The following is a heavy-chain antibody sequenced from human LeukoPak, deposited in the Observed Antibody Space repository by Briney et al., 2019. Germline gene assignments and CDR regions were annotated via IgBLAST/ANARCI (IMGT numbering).Heavy chain of an antibody. J-gene: IGHJ5*02. D-gene: IGHD2-2*01. CDR2: IGSTDI. CDR1: GFTFNICA. V-gene: IGHV3-23*01. CDR3: AKDLGVVVVPAAIIP. Sequence: GGSLRLSCAASGFTFNICAMSWLRQAPGKGLEWVSSIGSTDIYYADSVKGRFTVSRDNSKNTLYLQLNNLRAEDSAVYYCAKDLGVVVVPAAIIPWGQGTLVTVSS.